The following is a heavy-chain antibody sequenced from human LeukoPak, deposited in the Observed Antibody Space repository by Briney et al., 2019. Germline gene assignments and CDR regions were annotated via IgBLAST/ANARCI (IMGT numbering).Heavy chain of an antibody. D-gene: IGHD2-2*01. CDR3: ARLIVVVPAAINWFDP. J-gene: IGHJ5*02. CDR1: GYTFTSYD. Sequence: ASVKVSCKASGYTFTSYDINWVRQATGQGLEWMGWMNPNSGNTGYAQKFQGRVTMTRNTSISTAYMELSSLRSEDTAVYYCARLIVVVPAAINWFDPWGQGTLVTVSS. CDR2: MNPNSGNT. V-gene: IGHV1-8*01.